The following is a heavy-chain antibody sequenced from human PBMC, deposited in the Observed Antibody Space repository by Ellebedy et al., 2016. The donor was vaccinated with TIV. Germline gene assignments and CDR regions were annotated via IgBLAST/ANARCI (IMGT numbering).Heavy chain of an antibody. CDR3: ARRGLGIFGYYGMDV. CDR1: GYTFTSYG. D-gene: IGHD3-10*01. J-gene: IGHJ6*02. CDR2: INPNSGGT. Sequence: AASVKVSCKASGYTFTSYGISWVRQAPGQGLEWMGWINPNSGGTNYAQKFQGRVTMTRDTSISTAYMELSRLRSDDTAVYYCARRGLGIFGYYGMDVWGQGTTVTVSS. V-gene: IGHV1-2*02.